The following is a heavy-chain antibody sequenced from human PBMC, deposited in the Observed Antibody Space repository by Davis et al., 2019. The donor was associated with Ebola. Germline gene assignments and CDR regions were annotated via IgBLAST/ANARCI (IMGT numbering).Heavy chain of an antibody. CDR1: GFTFDDYA. V-gene: IGHV3-9*01. J-gene: IGHJ5*02. D-gene: IGHD3-3*01. Sequence: PGGSLRLSCAASGFTFDDYAMHWVRQAPGKGLEWVSGISWNSGSIGYADSVKGRFTISRDNAKNSLYLQMNSLRDEDTAVYYCAREDYDFWSGNGWFDPWGQGTLVTVSS. CDR3: AREDYDFWSGNGWFDP. CDR2: ISWNSGSI.